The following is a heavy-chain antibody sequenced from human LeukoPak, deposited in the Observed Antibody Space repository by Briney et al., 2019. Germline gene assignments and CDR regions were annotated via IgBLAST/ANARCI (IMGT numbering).Heavy chain of an antibody. J-gene: IGHJ6*03. CDR1: GGTFSSYA. CDR3: AGSYSSSWPSYYYYYYMDV. D-gene: IGHD6-13*01. CDR2: IIPIFGTA. V-gene: IGHV1-69*05. Sequence: GSSVKVSCKASGGTFSSYAISWVRQAPGQGLGWMGRIIPIFGTANYAQKFQGRVTITTDESTSTAYMELSSLRSEDTAVYYCAGSYSSSWPSYYYYYYMDVWGKGTTVTVSS.